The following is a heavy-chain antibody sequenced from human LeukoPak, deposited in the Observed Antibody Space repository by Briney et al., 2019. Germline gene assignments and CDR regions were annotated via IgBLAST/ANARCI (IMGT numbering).Heavy chain of an antibody. CDR2: INPNSGDT. CDR3: ARGDYYGSPKVVAA. Sequence: ASVKVSCKATGYTFTDYYINWVRQAPGQGLEWIGWINPNSGDTNYAQKFQDRVTMTRDTSISTAYIELNFLRSDDTAVFYCARGDYYGSPKVVAAWGQGTLVTVSS. V-gene: IGHV1-2*02. J-gene: IGHJ5*02. D-gene: IGHD3-10*01. CDR1: GYTFTDYY.